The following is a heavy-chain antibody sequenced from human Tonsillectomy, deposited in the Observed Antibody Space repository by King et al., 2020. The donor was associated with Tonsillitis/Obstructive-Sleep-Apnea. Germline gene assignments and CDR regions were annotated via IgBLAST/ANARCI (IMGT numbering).Heavy chain of an antibody. D-gene: IGHD3-3*01. J-gene: IGHJ6*03. CDR2: SRKKVNGYTT. CDR1: GFTFSDHH. Sequence: VQLVESGGGLVQPRGSLRLSCAASGFTFSDHHMDWVRQAPGKGLVWVGRSRKKVNGYTTEYAASVKGRFAISRDDSKNSVYLQMNSLKTEDTAVYYCARETYYDFWSGYYDMDVWGKGTTVTVSS. CDR3: ARETYYDFWSGYYDMDV. V-gene: IGHV3-72*01.